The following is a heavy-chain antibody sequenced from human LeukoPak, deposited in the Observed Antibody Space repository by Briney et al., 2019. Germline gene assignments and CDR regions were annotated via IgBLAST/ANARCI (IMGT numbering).Heavy chain of an antibody. V-gene: IGHV1-2*02. CDR1: GYSFTSYW. CDR3: ARDAGYCTGGSCWYFDH. Sequence: GESLKISCKGSGYSFTSYWISWVRQAPGQGLEWMGWINLNSGGTNFAQRFQGRVTMTRDTSISTAYMDLSRLISDDTAVYYCARDAGYCTGGSCWYFDHWGQGTLVTVSS. J-gene: IGHJ4*02. D-gene: IGHD2-15*01. CDR2: INLNSGGT.